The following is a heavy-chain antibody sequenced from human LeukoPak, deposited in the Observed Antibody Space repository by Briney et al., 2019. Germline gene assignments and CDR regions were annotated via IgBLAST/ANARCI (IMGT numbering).Heavy chain of an antibody. V-gene: IGHV1-2*02. CDR3: ARDRVAKTNWFDP. CDR1: GYTFTGYY. J-gene: IGHJ5*02. Sequence: ASVKVSCKASGYTFTGYYMHWVRQAPGQGLEWMGWINPNSGGTNYAQKFQGRVTMTRDTSISTAYMELSRLRSDDTAVYYCARDRVAKTNWFDPWGQGTLVTVYS. CDR2: INPNSGGT. D-gene: IGHD5-12*01.